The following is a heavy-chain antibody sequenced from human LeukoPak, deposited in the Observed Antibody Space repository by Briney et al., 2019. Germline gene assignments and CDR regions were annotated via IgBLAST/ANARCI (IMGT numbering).Heavy chain of an antibody. Sequence: SETLSLTCGVSSVSLSGCYWRWIRQPPGGGLEWLGEITHSGSPNYNPSLKSRVTISGDTSKKQFSLNLKSVTAADTGVYYCARGVDLWGRGTPVTVSS. J-gene: IGHJ2*01. CDR2: ITHSGSP. CDR1: SVSLSGCY. V-gene: IGHV4-34*01. CDR3: ARGVDL.